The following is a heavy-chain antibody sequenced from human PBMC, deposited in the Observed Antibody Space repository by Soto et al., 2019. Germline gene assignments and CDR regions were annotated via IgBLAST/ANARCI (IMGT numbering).Heavy chain of an antibody. CDR3: ATQGGDYGDYWDGFDI. D-gene: IGHD4-17*01. CDR2: IYYSGST. V-gene: IGHV4-59*01. Sequence: SETLSLICTASGGSISSYYWSWIRQPPGKGLEWIGYIYYSGSTNYNPSLKSRVTISVDTSKNQFSLKLSSVTAADTAVYYCATQGGDYGDYWDGFDIRGQGT. CDR1: GGSISSYY. J-gene: IGHJ3*02.